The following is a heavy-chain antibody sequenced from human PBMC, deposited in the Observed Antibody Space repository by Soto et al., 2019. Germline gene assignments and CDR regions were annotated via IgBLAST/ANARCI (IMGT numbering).Heavy chain of an antibody. V-gene: IGHV1-18*01. D-gene: IGHD3-3*01. Sequence: QVQLVQSAAEVRKPGASVKVSCKASGYIFTNYAISWVRQAPGQGPEWMGWISGYNGDTNTHYSQKFQGRVPMTTDMSTTPAYMELRSLRSDDTAVYYCARDIDVWTGYFFDNWGQETLVTVSS. CDR3: ARDIDVWTGYFFDN. CDR2: ISGYNGDT. J-gene: IGHJ4*02. CDR1: GYIFTNYA.